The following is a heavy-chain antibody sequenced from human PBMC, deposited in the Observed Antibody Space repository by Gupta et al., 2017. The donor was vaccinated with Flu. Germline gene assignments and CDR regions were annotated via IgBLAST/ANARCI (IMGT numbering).Heavy chain of an antibody. CDR1: GFTFSSYA. D-gene: IGHD3-3*01. V-gene: IGHV3-23*01. Sequence: EVQLLESGGGLVQPGGSLRLSCAASGFTFSSYAMSWVRQAPGKGLEWVSAISGSGGSTYYADSVKGRFTISRDNSKNTLYLQMNSLRAEDTAVYYCAKVLFGVAPYYYYGMDVWGQGTTVTVSS. J-gene: IGHJ6*02. CDR2: ISGSGGST. CDR3: AKVLFGVAPYYYYGMDV.